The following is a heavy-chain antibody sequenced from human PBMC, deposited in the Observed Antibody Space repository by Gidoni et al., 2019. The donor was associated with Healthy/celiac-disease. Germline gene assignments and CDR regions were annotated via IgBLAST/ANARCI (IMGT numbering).Heavy chain of an antibody. V-gene: IGHV4-61*01. J-gene: IGHJ5*02. CDR1: GGSVSSGSYY. CDR3: ARDSDYGGGWFDP. D-gene: IGHD4-17*01. Sequence: QVQLQESGPGLVKPSETLSLTCTVPGGSVSSGSYYWSWIRQPPGKGLEWIGYIYYSGSTNYTPSPKSRVTIAVDTSKNQFSLKLSSVTAADTAVYYCARDSDYGGGWFDPWGQGTLVTVSS. CDR2: IYYSGST.